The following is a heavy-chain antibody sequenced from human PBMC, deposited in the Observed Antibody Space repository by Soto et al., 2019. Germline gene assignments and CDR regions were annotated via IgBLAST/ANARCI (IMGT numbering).Heavy chain of an antibody. J-gene: IGHJ5*02. Sequence: PSETLSLTCAVYGGSFSGYYWSWIRQPPGKGLEWIGEINHSGSTNYNPSLKSRVTISVDTSNNQFSLKLYSVTAADTAVYYCARSYDSWSGYYPRFDPWGQGTLVTVSS. CDR2: INHSGST. V-gene: IGHV4-34*01. CDR3: ARSYDSWSGYYPRFDP. CDR1: GGSFSGYY. D-gene: IGHD3-3*01.